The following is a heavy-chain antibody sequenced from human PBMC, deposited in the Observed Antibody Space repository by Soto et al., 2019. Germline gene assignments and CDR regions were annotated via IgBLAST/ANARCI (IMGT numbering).Heavy chain of an antibody. CDR3: ARYQGLYGETGMVVVYYGMDV. D-gene: IGHD5-18*01. J-gene: IGHJ6*02. CDR1: GGTFTSYA. Sequence: QVQLVQSGAEVKKPGSSVQVSCKASGGTFTSYAISWVRQAPGQGLEWMGGIIPTFSTTNYAQKFQGRGSITADKSTSTAYMDLSSLRSDDTAVYYCARYQGLYGETGMVVVYYGMDVWGQGTTVTVSS. CDR2: IIPTFSTT. V-gene: IGHV1-69*06.